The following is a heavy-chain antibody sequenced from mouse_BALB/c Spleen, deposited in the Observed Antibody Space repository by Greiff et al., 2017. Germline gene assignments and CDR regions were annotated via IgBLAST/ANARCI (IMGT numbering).Heavy chain of an antibody. J-gene: IGHJ2*01. CDR3: ASYGNYFDY. Sequence: EVKLVESGGGLVKPGGSLKLSCAASGFAFSSYDMSWVRQTPEKRLEWVAYISSGGGSTYYPDTVKGRFTISRDNAKNTLYLQMSSLKSEDTAMYYCASYGNYFDYWGQGTTLTVSS. V-gene: IGHV5-12-1*01. CDR2: ISSGGGST. D-gene: IGHD2-1*01. CDR1: GFAFSSYD.